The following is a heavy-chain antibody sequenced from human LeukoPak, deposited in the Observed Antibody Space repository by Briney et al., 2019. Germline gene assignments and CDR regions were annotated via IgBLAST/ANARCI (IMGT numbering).Heavy chain of an antibody. Sequence: GGSLRLSCAASGFTFSNYWTHWVRQAPGKGLVWVSRINSDGSSTTYADFVKGRFTISRDNAKNTLYLQMNSLRAEDTAVYYCARDVNSYAHCGHWGQGTLVTVSS. CDR1: GFTFSNYW. D-gene: IGHD5-18*01. CDR3: ARDVNSYAHCGH. V-gene: IGHV3-74*01. CDR2: INSDGSST. J-gene: IGHJ4*02.